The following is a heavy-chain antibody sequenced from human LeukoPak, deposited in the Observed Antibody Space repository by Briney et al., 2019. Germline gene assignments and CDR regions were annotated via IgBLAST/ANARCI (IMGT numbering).Heavy chain of an antibody. CDR2: IWYDGSNK. Sequence: GGSLRLSCAASGFTFSSYGMHWVRQAPGKGLEWVAVIWYDGSNKYYADSVKGRFTISRDNSKNTLYLQMNSLRAEDTAVYYCAKAGDCTNGVCRDYFDYWGQGTLVTVSS. J-gene: IGHJ4*02. CDR3: AKAGDCTNGVCRDYFDY. V-gene: IGHV3-33*06. CDR1: GFTFSSYG. D-gene: IGHD2-8*01.